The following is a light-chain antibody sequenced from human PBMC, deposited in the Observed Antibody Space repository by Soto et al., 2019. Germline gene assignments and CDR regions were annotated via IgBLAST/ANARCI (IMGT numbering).Light chain of an antibody. V-gene: IGLV1-44*01. CDR1: SSNIGSNT. J-gene: IGLJ2*01. CDR3: AAWDDSLNGSVV. Sequence: QAVVTQPPSASGTPGQRVTISCSGSSSNIGSNTVNWYQQLPGTAPKLLIYSNNQRPSGVPDRVSGSKSGTSASLAISGLQSEDEADYYCAAWDDSLNGSVVFGGGTKLTVL. CDR2: SNN.